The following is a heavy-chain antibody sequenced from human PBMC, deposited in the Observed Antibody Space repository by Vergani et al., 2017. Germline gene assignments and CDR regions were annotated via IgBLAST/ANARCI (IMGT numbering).Heavy chain of an antibody. D-gene: IGHD5-24*01. CDR1: GYTFTSYA. J-gene: IGHJ4*02. CDR3: ARGRGIIEMATIRGYYYFDY. Sequence: QVQLVQSGAEVKKPGASVKVSCKASGYTFTSYAISWVRQAPGQGLEWMGRIIPIFGTANYAQKFQGRVTITADESTSTAYMELSSLRSEDTAVYYCARGRGIIEMATIRGYYYFDYWGQGTLVTVSS. V-gene: IGHV1-69*13. CDR2: IIPIFGTA.